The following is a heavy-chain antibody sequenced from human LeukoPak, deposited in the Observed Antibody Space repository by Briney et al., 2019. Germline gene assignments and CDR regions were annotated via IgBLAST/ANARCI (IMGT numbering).Heavy chain of an antibody. V-gene: IGHV3-33*01. D-gene: IGHD6-6*01. CDR1: GFTFSSYG. J-gene: IGHJ4*02. Sequence: GGSLRLSCAASGFTFSSYGMHWVRQAPGKGLEWVAVIWYDGSNKYYADSVKGRFTISRDNSKNTLYLQMNSLRAEDTAVYYCARLTGSEYSSTEFDYWGQGTLVTVSS. CDR3: ARLTGSEYSSTEFDY. CDR2: IWYDGSNK.